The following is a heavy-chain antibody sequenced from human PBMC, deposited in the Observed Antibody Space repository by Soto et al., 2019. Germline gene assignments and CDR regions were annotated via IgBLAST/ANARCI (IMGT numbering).Heavy chain of an antibody. V-gene: IGHV3-30-3*01. J-gene: IGHJ5*02. D-gene: IGHD1-26*01. CDR2: ISYDGSNK. CDR3: ARDKWQHLKPNNWFDP. Sequence: QVQLVESGGGVVQPGRSLRLSCAASGFTFSSYAMHWVRQAPGKGLEWVAVISYDGSNKYYADSVKGRFTISRDNSKNTLYLQMNSLRAEDTAVYYCARDKWQHLKPNNWFDPWGQGTLVTVSS. CDR1: GFTFSSYA.